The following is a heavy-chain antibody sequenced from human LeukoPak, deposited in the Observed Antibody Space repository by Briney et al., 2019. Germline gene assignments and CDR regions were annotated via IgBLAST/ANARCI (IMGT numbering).Heavy chain of an antibody. CDR2: ISSTGSYI. D-gene: IGHD6-19*01. V-gene: IGHV3-21*01. CDR3: ATVTPSRQWLPTGALGY. CDR1: GFNLNSYM. J-gene: IGHJ4*02. Sequence: KTGGSLRLSCAASGFNLNSYMLNWVRQAPGKGLEWVSSISSTGSYIYHADSVKGRFTISRDNSKNTLSLQMNSLRAEDTAVYYCATVTPSRQWLPTGALGYWGQGTLVTVSS.